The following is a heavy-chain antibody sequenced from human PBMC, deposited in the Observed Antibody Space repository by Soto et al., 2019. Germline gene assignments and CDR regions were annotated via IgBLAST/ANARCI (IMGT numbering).Heavy chain of an antibody. D-gene: IGHD2-8*02. CDR2: INHSGST. CDR3: ASWGPGGIMHSELTIDY. CDR1: GGSFSGYY. V-gene: IGHV4-34*01. J-gene: IGHJ4*02. Sequence: QVQLQQWGAGLLKPSETLSLTCAVYGGSFSGYYWSWIRQPPGKGLEWIGEINHSGSTNYNPSLTSRVTISVDTSKNPFSLKLSSVTAADTAVYYCASWGPGGIMHSELTIDYWGQGTLVTVSS.